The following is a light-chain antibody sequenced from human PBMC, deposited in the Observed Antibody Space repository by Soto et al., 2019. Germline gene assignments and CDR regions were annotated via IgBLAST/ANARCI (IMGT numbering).Light chain of an antibody. J-gene: IGKJ1*01. Sequence: EIVMTQSPATLSVSPGERATLSCRASQSVNSNLAWYQQKPGQPPRLLIYGASTRATGIPGRFSGSGSETEFTLTISSLQSEDIAVYYCQQYGNWPPWTFGQGTKVEIK. CDR3: QQYGNWPPWT. V-gene: IGKV3-15*01. CDR2: GAS. CDR1: QSVNSN.